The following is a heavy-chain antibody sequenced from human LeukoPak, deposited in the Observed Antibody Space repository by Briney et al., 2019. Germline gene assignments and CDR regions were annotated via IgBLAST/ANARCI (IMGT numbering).Heavy chain of an antibody. J-gene: IGHJ4*02. V-gene: IGHV1-46*01. CDR2: INPSGGST. Sequence: ASVKVSCKASGYTFTSYYMHWVRQAPGQGLEWMGIINPSGGSTSYAQKFQGRVTMARDTSTSTVYMELSSLRSEDTAVYYCARDYGGDYYFDYWGQGTLVTVSS. CDR3: ARDYGGDYYFDY. CDR1: GYTFTSYY. D-gene: IGHD2-21*02.